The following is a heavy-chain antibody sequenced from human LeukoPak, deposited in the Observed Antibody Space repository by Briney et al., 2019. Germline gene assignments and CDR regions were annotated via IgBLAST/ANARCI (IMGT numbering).Heavy chain of an antibody. CDR2: IYTSGST. Sequence: SETLSLTCIVSGGSISGYYWNWIRQPAGKGLEWIGHIYTSGSTKYNPSLKRRVTMSVDTPKNQFSLKLSSVTAADTAVYYCARIDIGGSGRMDVWGQGTTVTVSS. CDR3: ARIDIGGSGRMDV. D-gene: IGHD3-10*01. V-gene: IGHV4-4*07. J-gene: IGHJ6*02. CDR1: GGSISGYY.